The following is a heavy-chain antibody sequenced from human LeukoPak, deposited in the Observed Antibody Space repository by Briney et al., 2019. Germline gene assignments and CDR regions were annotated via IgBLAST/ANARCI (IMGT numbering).Heavy chain of an antibody. Sequence: ASVKVSCKASGYTFTIYGITWVRQAPGQGLEWMGWISTHTGDTNYAQKLQARATMTTDTSTSTAYMELRSLRSDDTAVYYCARDRRLSVDIAMAPFDYWGQGTLVTVSS. J-gene: IGHJ4*02. D-gene: IGHD5-18*01. CDR3: ARDRRLSVDIAMAPFDY. CDR2: ISTHTGDT. V-gene: IGHV1-18*04. CDR1: GYTFTIYG.